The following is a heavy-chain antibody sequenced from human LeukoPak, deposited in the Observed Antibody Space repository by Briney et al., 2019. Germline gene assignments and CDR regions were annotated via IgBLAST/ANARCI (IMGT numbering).Heavy chain of an antibody. J-gene: IGHJ4*02. D-gene: IGHD6-19*01. CDR3: ASPWGIAVAGPLDY. V-gene: IGHV1-2*02. Sequence: ASVKVSCKASGYTFTGYYMHWVRQAPGQGLEWMGWINPNSGGTNYAQKFQGRVTMTRDTSISTAYMELGRLRSDDTAVYYCASPWGIAVAGPLDYWGQGTLVTVSS. CDR1: GYTFTGYY. CDR2: INPNSGGT.